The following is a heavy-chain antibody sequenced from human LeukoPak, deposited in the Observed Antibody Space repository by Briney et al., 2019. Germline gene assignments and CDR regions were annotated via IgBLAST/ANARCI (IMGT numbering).Heavy chain of an antibody. D-gene: IGHD3-10*01. Sequence: SETLSLTCTVSGGSISSYYWSWIRQPPGKGLEWIGYIYYSGSTNYNPSLKSRVTISVDTSKNQFSLKLSSVTAADTAVYYCARGVMVRGGNYYYMDVWGKGTTVTISS. V-gene: IGHV4-59*12. CDR1: GGSISSYY. J-gene: IGHJ6*03. CDR2: IYYSGST. CDR3: ARGVMVRGGNYYYMDV.